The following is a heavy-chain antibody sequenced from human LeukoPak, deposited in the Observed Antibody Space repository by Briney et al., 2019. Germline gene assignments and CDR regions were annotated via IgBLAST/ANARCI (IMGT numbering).Heavy chain of an antibody. D-gene: IGHD4-23*01. CDR2: FTHVGDT. J-gene: IGHJ3*02. Sequence: KPSETLSLTCAVSGGSFSGNYWTWIRQPPGKGLEWVGEFTHVGDTNYNPSLKNRVSISVGTSENQFSLRLTSVTAADTAVYYCARALLGGNSEDNAFDIWGQGTMVIVSS. CDR1: GGSFSGNY. CDR3: ARALLGGNSEDNAFDI. V-gene: IGHV4-34*01.